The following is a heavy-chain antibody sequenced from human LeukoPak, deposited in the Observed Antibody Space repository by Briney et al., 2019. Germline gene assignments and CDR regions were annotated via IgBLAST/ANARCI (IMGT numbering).Heavy chain of an antibody. J-gene: IGHJ4*02. D-gene: IGHD3-22*01. CDR1: DGSISSYS. Sequence: SETLSLTCTVSDGSISSYSWSWIRQPPGKGLEWIGFFYDSGRTNYNPSLKSQVTISVDTSKNQFSLKLSSVTAADTAVYYCAREPSYDSSGYYRAWNYYFDYWGQGTLVTVSS. CDR2: FYDSGRT. V-gene: IGHV4-4*08. CDR3: AREPSYDSSGYYRAWNYYFDY.